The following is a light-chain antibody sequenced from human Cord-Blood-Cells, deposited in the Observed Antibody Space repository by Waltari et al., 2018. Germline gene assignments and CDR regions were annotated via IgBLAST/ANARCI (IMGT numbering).Light chain of an antibody. CDR2: AAS. Sequence: IRMTQSPSSPSASTGDRVTITCRASPGISSYLAWYQQKPGKAPKLLIYAASTLQSGVPSRFSGSGSGTDFTLTISCLQSEDFATYYCQQYYSYPTFGQGTRLEIK. V-gene: IGKV1-8*01. J-gene: IGKJ5*01. CDR3: QQYYSYPT. CDR1: PGISSY.